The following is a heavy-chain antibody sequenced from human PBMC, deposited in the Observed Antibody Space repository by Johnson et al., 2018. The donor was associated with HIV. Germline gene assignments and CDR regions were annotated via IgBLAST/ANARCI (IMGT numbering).Heavy chain of an antibody. D-gene: IGHD2-21*02. Sequence: QMLLVESGGGVVQPGRSLRLSCAASGFTFSSYGMHWVRQAPGKGLEWVAVIWYDGNNKYYADSVKGRFTISRDNSKNTLYLQMNSLRAEDTALYYCAKVGHCRGDCNFEVLEDLFDVWGRGTMVTVSS. CDR3: AKVGHCRGDCNFEVLEDLFDV. CDR1: GFTFSSYG. J-gene: IGHJ3*01. V-gene: IGHV3-30*18. CDR2: IWYDGNNK.